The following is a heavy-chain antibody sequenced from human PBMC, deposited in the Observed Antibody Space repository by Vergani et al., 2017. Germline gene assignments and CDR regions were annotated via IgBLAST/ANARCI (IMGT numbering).Heavy chain of an antibody. CDR3: ARDWGPWDIVVVGNY. Sequence: QVQLVESGGGVVQPGRSLRLSCAASGFTFSSYAMHWVHQAPGKGLEWVAVISYDGSNKYYADSVKGRFTISRDNSKNTLYLQMNSLRAEDTAVYYCARDWGPWDIVVVGNYWGQGTLVTVSS. V-gene: IGHV3-30-3*01. D-gene: IGHD2-2*01. CDR2: ISYDGSNK. J-gene: IGHJ4*02. CDR1: GFTFSSYA.